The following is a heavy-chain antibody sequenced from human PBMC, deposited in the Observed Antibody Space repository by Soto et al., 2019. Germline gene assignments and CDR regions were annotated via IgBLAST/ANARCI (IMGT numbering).Heavy chain of an antibody. V-gene: IGHV3-30*18. Sequence: PGGSLRLSCAASGFTFSSYGMHWVRQAPGKGLEWVAVISYDGSNKYYADSVKGRFTISRDNSKNTLYLQMNSLRAEDTAVYYYCKEAGTMIDDYYYGMDVWGQGTTVTVSS. CDR1: GFTFSSYG. D-gene: IGHD3-22*01. J-gene: IGHJ6*02. CDR3: CKEAGTMIDDYYYGMDV. CDR2: ISYDGSNK.